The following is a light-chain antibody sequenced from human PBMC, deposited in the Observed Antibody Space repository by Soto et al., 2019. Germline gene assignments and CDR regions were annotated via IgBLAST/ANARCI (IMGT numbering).Light chain of an antibody. CDR1: SGRIASNY. Sequence: NFMLTQPHSVSESPGKTVIISCTRSSGRIASNYVQWYQQRPGSFPTTVIYEDKQRPSGVPDRFSGSIDSSSNSASLTISGLETEDEADYYCQSYDATNQVFGGGTKLTVL. V-gene: IGLV6-57*01. J-gene: IGLJ3*02. CDR3: QSYDATNQV. CDR2: EDK.